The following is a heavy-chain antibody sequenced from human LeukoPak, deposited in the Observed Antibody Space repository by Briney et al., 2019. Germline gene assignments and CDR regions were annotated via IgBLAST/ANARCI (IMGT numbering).Heavy chain of an antibody. V-gene: IGHV3-13*01. Sequence: PGRSLRPSCATSGFTFSSYDMHWVRQATGKGLEWVSAIGTAGDSYYPGSVKGRFTISRENAKNSLYLQMNSLRAGDTAVYYCARDRVGSAFDIWGQGTMVTVSS. D-gene: IGHD1-26*01. J-gene: IGHJ3*02. CDR1: GFTFSSYD. CDR3: ARDRVGSAFDI. CDR2: IGTAGDS.